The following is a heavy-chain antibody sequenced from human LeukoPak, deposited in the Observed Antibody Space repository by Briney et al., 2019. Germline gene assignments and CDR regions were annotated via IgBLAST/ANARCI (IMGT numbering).Heavy chain of an antibody. J-gene: IGHJ4*02. V-gene: IGHV3-74*01. CDR3: ARDKAVAATVFDY. D-gene: IGHD2-15*01. CDR2: INSDGSSA. CDR1: GFTFSTYW. Sequence: PGGTLRLSCEASGFTFSTYWMHWVRQAPGTGLVRVSRINSDGSSATYADSVQGRFTISRDNAKNTLYLEMNSLRAEDTAVYYCARDKAVAATVFDYWGQGTLVTVSS.